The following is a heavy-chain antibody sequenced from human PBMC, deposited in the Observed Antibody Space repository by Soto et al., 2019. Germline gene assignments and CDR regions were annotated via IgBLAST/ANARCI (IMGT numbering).Heavy chain of an antibody. CDR3: GRISSQGEYAY. V-gene: IGHV4-59*08. Sequence: QVQLQESGPGVVKPSETLSLTCTISGGSISGYYWTWIRQSPGKGLEYIGYVYNGNTNYNPSLNSRVTISVDTSKNQCSLKLSSVTAADTAGYDCGRISSQGEYAYWGQGNLVTVSS. CDR1: GGSISGYY. J-gene: IGHJ4*02. D-gene: IGHD4-17*01. CDR2: VYNGNT.